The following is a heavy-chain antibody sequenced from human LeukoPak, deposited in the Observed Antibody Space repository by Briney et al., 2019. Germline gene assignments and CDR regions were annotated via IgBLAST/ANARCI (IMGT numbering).Heavy chain of an antibody. CDR2: INHSGST. Sequence: SETLSLTCAVYGGSFSGCYWSWIRQPPGKGLEWIGEINHSGSTNYNPSLKSRVTISVDTSKNQFSLKLTSVTAADTAIYYCAGGLWFDPWGQGTLVTVSS. CDR1: GGSFSGCY. J-gene: IGHJ5*02. V-gene: IGHV4-34*01. CDR3: AGGLWFDP.